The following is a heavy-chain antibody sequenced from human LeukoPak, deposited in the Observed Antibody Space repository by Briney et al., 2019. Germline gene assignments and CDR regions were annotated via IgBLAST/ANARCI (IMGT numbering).Heavy chain of an antibody. CDR3: AKDAVRGSGRINWFDS. V-gene: IGHV3-23*01. CDR2: ISGSGDST. CDR1: GFTFSSYA. D-gene: IGHD3-10*01. J-gene: IGHJ5*01. Sequence: GGSLRLSCAASGFTFSSYAMTWVRQAPGKGLEWVSAISGSGDSTYYADSVKGRFTISRDNSKNTLYLQMNSLRAEDTAVYYCAKDAVRGSGRINWFDSWGQGTLVTVSS.